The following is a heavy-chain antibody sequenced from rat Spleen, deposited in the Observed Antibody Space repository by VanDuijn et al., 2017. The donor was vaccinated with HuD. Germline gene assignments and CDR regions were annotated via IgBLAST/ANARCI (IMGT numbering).Heavy chain of an antibody. D-gene: IGHD1-7*01. CDR3: ARLHYGLDY. Sequence: EVQLQESGPGLVKPSQSLSLTCSVTGYSITSNYWGWIRKFPGNKLEWMGYINSAGSTNYNPSLKSRISITRDTSKNQFFLQVNSVTTEDTANYYCARLHYGLDYWGHGVMVTVSS. CDR1: GYSITSNY. V-gene: IGHV3-3*01. J-gene: IGHJ2*01. CDR2: INSAGST.